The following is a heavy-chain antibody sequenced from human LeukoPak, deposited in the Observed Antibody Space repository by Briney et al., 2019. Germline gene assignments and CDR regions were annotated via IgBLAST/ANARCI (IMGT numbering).Heavy chain of an antibody. V-gene: IGHV3-74*03. CDR1: GFTISNYW. CDR2: IHPDGSIT. CDR3: AKSSYYDASGYYREYYFDY. Sequence: GGSLRLSCVGSGFTISNYWMHWVRQAPGTGLVWVSRIHPDGSITTYADSVKGRFTISRDNAKNTLYLQMNSLRAEDTAVYYCAKSSYYDASGYYREYYFDYWGQGTLVTVSS. J-gene: IGHJ4*02. D-gene: IGHD3-22*01.